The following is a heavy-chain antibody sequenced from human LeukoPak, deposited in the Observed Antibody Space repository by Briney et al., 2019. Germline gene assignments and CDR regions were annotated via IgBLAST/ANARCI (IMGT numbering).Heavy chain of an antibody. CDR1: EFNFSSYA. CDR2: ISGSGGST. J-gene: IGHJ4*02. CDR3: AKDGGSYYYDSSGYYADY. D-gene: IGHD3-22*01. Sequence: GGSLRLSCAASEFNFSSYAMSWVRQAPGKGPEWVSAISGSGGSTYYADSVKGRFTISRDNSKNTLYLQMNSLRAEDTAVYYCAKDGGSYYYDSSGYYADYWGQGTLVTVSS. V-gene: IGHV3-23*01.